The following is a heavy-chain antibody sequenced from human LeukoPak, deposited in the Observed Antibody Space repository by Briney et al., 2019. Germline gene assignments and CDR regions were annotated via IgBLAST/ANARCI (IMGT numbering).Heavy chain of an antibody. CDR2: INSDGSST. V-gene: IGHV3-74*01. CDR1: GFTFSSYW. Sequence: GGSLRLSCAASGFTFSSYWMHWVRQAPGKGLVWVSRINSDGSSTSYADSVKGRFTISRDNAKNTLYLQMNSLRAEDTAVYYCARDSSSYYYYYYMDVWGEGTTVTISS. CDR3: ARDSSSYYYYYYMDV. J-gene: IGHJ6*03. D-gene: IGHD6-13*01.